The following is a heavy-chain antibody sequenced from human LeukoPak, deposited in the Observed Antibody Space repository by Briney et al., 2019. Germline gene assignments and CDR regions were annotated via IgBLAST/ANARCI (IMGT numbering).Heavy chain of an antibody. D-gene: IGHD3-10*01. J-gene: IGHJ4*02. CDR2: IYYSGST. V-gene: IGHV4-59*01. CDR3: ASSRSAGLWFG. Sequence: SETLSLTCTVSGGSISSYYWSWIRQPPGKGLEWIGYIYYSGSTNYNPSLKSRVTISVDTSKNQFSLKLGSVTAADTAVYYCASSRSAGLWFGWGQGTLVTVSS. CDR1: GGSISSYY.